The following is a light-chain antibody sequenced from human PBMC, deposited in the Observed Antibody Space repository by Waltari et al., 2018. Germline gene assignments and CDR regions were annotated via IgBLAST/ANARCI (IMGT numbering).Light chain of an antibody. V-gene: IGLV2-14*03. CDR3: RSYTSSSTLLV. J-gene: IGLJ2*01. CDR2: DVS. Sequence: QSALTQPASVSGSPGQSITISCTGTSSDVGGYNYVPWYQQHPGKAPKLMIYDVSNRPSGVSNRASGCKSSNTASRTSSGLHAEDEAVYYCRSYTSSSTLLVCGGGTKLTVL. CDR1: SSDVGGYNY.